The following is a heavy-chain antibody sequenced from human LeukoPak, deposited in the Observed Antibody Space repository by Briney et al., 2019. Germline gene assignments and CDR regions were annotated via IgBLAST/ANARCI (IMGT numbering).Heavy chain of an antibody. CDR2: ISAYNGNT. Sequence: ASVKVSCKASGYTFTSYGISWVRQAPGQGLEWMGWISAYNGNTNYAQKLQGRVTMTTDTSTSTAYMELRGLRSDDTAVYYCARFIAVAGYFDYWGQGTLVTVSS. CDR3: ARFIAVAGYFDY. V-gene: IGHV1-18*01. D-gene: IGHD6-19*01. CDR1: GYTFTSYG. J-gene: IGHJ4*02.